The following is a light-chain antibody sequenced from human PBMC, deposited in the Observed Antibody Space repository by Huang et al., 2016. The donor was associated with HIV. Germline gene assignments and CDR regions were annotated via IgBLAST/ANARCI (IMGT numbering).Light chain of an antibody. Sequence: DIVMTQSPDSLTVSLGERATINCRSSQSLFFSSNNRSYLACYQKKQGQPPKLVISWASAREAGVPDRFSGSGSETHFTLTINSLQAEDVAVYYCQQYYHNPLTFGGGTKVEI. J-gene: IGKJ4*01. CDR2: WAS. V-gene: IGKV4-1*01. CDR1: QSLFFSSNNRSY. CDR3: QQYYHNPLT.